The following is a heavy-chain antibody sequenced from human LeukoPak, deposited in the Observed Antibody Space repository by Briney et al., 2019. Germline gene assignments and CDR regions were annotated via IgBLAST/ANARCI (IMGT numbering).Heavy chain of an antibody. D-gene: IGHD3-3*01. CDR3: ARMLEWLLPFDY. V-gene: IGHV3-21*01. CDR2: ISSSSSYI. Sequence: GGSLRLSCAASGFTFSSYSMNWVRQAPGKGLEWVSSISSSSSYIYYADSVKGRFTISRDNAKNTLYLQMNSLRAEDTAVYYCARMLEWLLPFDYWGQGTLVTVSS. CDR1: GFTFSSYS. J-gene: IGHJ4*02.